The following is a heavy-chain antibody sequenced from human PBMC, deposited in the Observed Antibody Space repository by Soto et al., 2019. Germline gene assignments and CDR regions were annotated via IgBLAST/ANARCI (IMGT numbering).Heavy chain of an antibody. CDR3: VRGGIAGNGFDP. CDR1: GGSITSGGFY. J-gene: IGHJ5*02. Sequence: QVQLQESGPGLVKPSQTLSLTCSVSGGSITSGGFYWSWIRQHPEKGLEWIAYIFHSGSTDFNPSLXGXXIISADTSKNQFSLKLTSVTAADTAVYYCVRGGIAGNGFDPWGQGTLVTVSS. D-gene: IGHD6-13*01. V-gene: IGHV4-31*03. CDR2: IFHSGST.